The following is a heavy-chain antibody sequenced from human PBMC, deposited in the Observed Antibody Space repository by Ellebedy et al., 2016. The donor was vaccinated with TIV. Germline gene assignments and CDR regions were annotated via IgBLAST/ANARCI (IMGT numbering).Heavy chain of an antibody. Sequence: SETLSLTXTVSGGSISSSSYYWGWIRQPPGKGLEWIGSIYYSGSTYYNPSLKSRVTISVDTSKNQFSLKLNSMTAADTAVYYCAKHRPPGFDPWGQGTLVTVSS. CDR1: GGSISSSSYY. V-gene: IGHV4-39*01. J-gene: IGHJ5*02. CDR3: AKHRPPGFDP. CDR2: IYYSGST.